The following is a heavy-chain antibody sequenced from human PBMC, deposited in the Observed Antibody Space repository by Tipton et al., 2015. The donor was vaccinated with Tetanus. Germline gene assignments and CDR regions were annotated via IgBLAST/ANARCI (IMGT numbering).Heavy chain of an antibody. D-gene: IGHD2-21*01. V-gene: IGHV3-7*01. J-gene: IGHJ5*02. CDR2: IKQDGNEK. CDR3: ARDDFIRDSADT. Sequence: SLRLSCAASGFTFSNYAMIWVRQAPGKGLEWVANIKQDGNEKYHVDSVKGRFTISRDNGKNLLYLQMNSLRVEDTGVYFCARDDFIRDSADTWGQGTLVVVSS. CDR1: GFTFSNYA.